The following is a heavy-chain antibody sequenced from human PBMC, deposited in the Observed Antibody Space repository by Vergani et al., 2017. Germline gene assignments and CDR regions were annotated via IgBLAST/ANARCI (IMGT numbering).Heavy chain of an antibody. D-gene: IGHD3-10*01. CDR1: GFTVSSNY. Sequence: VQLVESGGGVVQPGRSLRLSCAASGFTVSSNYMNWVRQAPGKGLEWVSVIFSGGSTSYADSVKGRCTISRAHSKNPLYLQMNSLRAGDTAVYYCASHLAPGYYYYMDVGGKGTTVTVSS. CDR2: IFSGGST. V-gene: IGHV3-66*04. J-gene: IGHJ6*03. CDR3: ASHLAPGYYYYMDV.